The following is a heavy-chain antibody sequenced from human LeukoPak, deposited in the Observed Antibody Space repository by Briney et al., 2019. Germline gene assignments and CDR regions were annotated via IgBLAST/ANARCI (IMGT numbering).Heavy chain of an antibody. Sequence: PGGSLRLSCAASGFTFSSYWMHWVRQAPGKGLVWVSHINSAGTSTSYADSVKGRFTISRDNAKNSLYLQMHSLRPEDTAVYYCARGFHGDYFDYWGQGTLVTVSS. CDR2: INSAGTST. J-gene: IGHJ4*02. D-gene: IGHD4-17*01. CDR3: ARGFHGDYFDY. CDR1: GFTFSSYW. V-gene: IGHV3-74*01.